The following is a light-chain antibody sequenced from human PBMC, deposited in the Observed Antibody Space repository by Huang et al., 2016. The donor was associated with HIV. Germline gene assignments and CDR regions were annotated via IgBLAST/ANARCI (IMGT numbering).Light chain of an antibody. CDR3: QQYDNWPLT. Sequence: ERVMTKSPATLSLAPGERVTLSCRASHSVSSNLAWYQQKPGQAPRLLIHGASTRATGIPARFSGSGSGTEFTLAISSLQSEDSGVYFCQQYDNWPLTFGQGTRLEIK. CDR1: HSVSSN. CDR2: GAS. J-gene: IGKJ5*01. V-gene: IGKV3-15*01.